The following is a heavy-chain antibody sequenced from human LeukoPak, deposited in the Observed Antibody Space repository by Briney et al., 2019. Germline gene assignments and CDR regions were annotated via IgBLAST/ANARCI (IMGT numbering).Heavy chain of an antibody. CDR1: GGSITSHY. CDR3: AREEYQLLVGYYFDY. CDR2: IYYSGST. Sequence: PSETLSLTCTVSGGSITSHYWSWIRQPPGKGLEWIGYIYYSGSTNYNPSLKSRVTISVDTSKNQFSLKLSSVTAADTAVYYCAREEYQLLVGYYFDYWGQGTLVTVSS. V-gene: IGHV4-59*11. D-gene: IGHD2-2*01. J-gene: IGHJ4*02.